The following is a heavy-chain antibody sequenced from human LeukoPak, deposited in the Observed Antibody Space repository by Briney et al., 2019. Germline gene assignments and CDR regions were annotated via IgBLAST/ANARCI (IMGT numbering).Heavy chain of an antibody. CDR2: ISYSGST. J-gene: IGHJ4*02. Sequence: SETLSCTGTGAGASSSAYCWGWMRHGPGHGRECSGYISYSGSTNSNPSLKSRVTISADRSKNQVSLTLSSVTAADTAVYYCARHPELYFFDYWGQGTLVTVSS. CDR3: ARHPELYFFDY. D-gene: IGHD3-10*01. CDR1: GASSSAYC. V-gene: IGHV4-59*08.